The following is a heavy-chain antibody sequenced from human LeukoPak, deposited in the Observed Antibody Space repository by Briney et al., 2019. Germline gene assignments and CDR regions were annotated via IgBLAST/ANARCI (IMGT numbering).Heavy chain of an antibody. V-gene: IGHV7-4-1*02. CDR1: GYTFTSYA. CDR2: INTNTGNP. J-gene: IGHJ6*03. Sequence: ASVKVSCKASGYTFTSYAMNWVRQAPGQGLEWMGWINTNTGNPTYAQGFTGRFVFSLDTSVSTAYLQISSLKAEDTAVYYCARMVGDRYSYGYGTYYYYYVDVWGKGTTVTVSS. CDR3: ARMVGDRYSYGYGTYYYYYVDV. D-gene: IGHD5-18*01.